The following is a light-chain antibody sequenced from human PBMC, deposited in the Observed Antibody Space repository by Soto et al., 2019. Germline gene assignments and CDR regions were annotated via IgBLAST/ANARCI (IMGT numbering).Light chain of an antibody. J-gene: IGLJ2*01. CDR1: SSNIGNNY. Sequence: SVLTQPPSVSAAPGQKVTISCSGGSSNIGNNYVSWYQKLPGTAPQLLIYDNYKRPSGIPDRFSGSKSGTSATLGITGLQTGDGADYYCATWDTTVSAVIFGGGTKVT. V-gene: IGLV1-51*01. CDR3: ATWDTTVSAVI. CDR2: DNY.